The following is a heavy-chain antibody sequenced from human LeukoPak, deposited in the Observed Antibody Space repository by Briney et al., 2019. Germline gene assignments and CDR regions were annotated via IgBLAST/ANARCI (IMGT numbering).Heavy chain of an antibody. CDR3: ARFRRLVRPPRLNYNWFDP. CDR1: GYTFTSYD. V-gene: IGHV1-8*02. Sequence: ASVKVSCKASGYTFTSYDINWVRQATGQGLEWMGWMNPNSGNTGYAQKFQGRVTMTRDTSISAAYMELSRLRSDDTAVYYCARFRRLVRPPRLNYNWFDPWGQGTLVTVSS. CDR2: MNPNSGNT. J-gene: IGHJ5*02. D-gene: IGHD3-10*01.